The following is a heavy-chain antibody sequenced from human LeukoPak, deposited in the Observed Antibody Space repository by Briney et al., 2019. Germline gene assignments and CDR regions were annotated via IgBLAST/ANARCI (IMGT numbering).Heavy chain of an antibody. J-gene: IGHJ3*02. CDR2: FAYSGTT. CDR3: ARPHSSGWYGVYDT. V-gene: IGHV4-59*08. D-gene: IGHD6-19*01. CDR1: DGSISSHY. Sequence: SETLSLTCKVSDGSISSHYWSWIRQLPGKGLEWIGHFAYSGTTSYNASLKSRVTISVDTSKNQFSLKLTSVTAADTAVYYCARPHSSGWYGVYDTWGQGTMVTVSS.